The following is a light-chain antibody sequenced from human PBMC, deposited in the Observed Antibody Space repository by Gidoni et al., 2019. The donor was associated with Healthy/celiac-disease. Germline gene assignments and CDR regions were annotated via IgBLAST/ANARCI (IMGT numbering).Light chain of an antibody. V-gene: IGKV3-20*01. Sequence: EIVLTQSPGTLSLSPGERATLSCRASQSVSSSYLAWYQQKPGQAPRLLIYGASSRATGIPDRFSSSGSGTDFTLTISRLEPEDFAVYYCQQYGSSLQWTFGQGTKLEIK. CDR1: QSVSSSY. J-gene: IGKJ2*02. CDR3: QQYGSSLQWT. CDR2: GAS.